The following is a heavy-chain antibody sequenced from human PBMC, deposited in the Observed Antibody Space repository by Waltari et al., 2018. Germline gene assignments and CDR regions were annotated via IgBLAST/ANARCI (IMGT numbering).Heavy chain of an antibody. CDR2: IYRGGGT. CDR1: GFSVSNNY. J-gene: IGHJ4*02. CDR3: ARADFWGGFYFDY. D-gene: IGHD3-3*01. V-gene: IGHV3-53*04. Sequence: EVQLVESGGGLVQPGGSLRLSCAVSGFSVSNNYMTWVRQTPGKELEWVSVIYRGGGTFHADPVKGRFAISRHESRNTLNHQMDSLRVEDTAIYFCARADFWGGFYFDYWGLGTLVTVSS.